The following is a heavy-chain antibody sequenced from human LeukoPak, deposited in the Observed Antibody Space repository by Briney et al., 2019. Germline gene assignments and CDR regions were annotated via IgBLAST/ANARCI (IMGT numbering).Heavy chain of an antibody. D-gene: IGHD2-21*01. CDR2: IKQDGSEK. V-gene: IGHV3-7*01. CDR1: GFTSSSSW. CDR3: ARRLWETTDFDY. Sequence: GGSLRLSCAASGFTSSSSWMSWVRQAPGKGLEWVANIKQDGSEKYYVDSVKGRFTISRDNAMNSLSLQMNSLRAEDTAVYYCARRLWETTDFDYWGQGTLVTVSS. J-gene: IGHJ4*02.